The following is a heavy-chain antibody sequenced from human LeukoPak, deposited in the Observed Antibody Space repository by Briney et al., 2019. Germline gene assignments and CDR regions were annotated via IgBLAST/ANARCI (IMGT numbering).Heavy chain of an antibody. D-gene: IGHD2-15*01. V-gene: IGHV3-7*02. CDR2: IKQDGSEK. CDR3: ARVGYCSGGSCYGADH. Sequence: PGGSLRLSCAASGFTFSRFWMSWVRQAPGKGLEWVANIKQDGSEKYYVDSVKGRFTISRDNAKNSLYLQMNSLRDEDTAVYYCARVGYCSGGSCYGADHWGQGTLVTVSS. CDR1: GFTFSRFW. J-gene: IGHJ4*02.